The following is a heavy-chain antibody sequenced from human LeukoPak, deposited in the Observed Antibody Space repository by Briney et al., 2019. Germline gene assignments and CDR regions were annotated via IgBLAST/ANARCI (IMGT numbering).Heavy chain of an antibody. J-gene: IGHJ6*03. CDR2: ISGSGGST. D-gene: IGHD3-10*01. V-gene: IGHV3-23*01. CDR3: AKPPYLRGYYYYMDV. CDR1: GFTFSNYA. Sequence: PEGSLRVSCAASGFTFSNYAMSWVRQAPGKGLEWVSAISGSGGSTYYADSVKGRFTISRDNSKNTLYLQMNSLRAEDTAVYYCAKPPYLRGYYYYMDVWGKGTTVTVSS.